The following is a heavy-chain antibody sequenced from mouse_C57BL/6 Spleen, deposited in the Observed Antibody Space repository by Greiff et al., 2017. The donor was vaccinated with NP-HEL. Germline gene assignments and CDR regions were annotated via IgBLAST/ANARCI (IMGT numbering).Heavy chain of an antibody. CDR1: GYTFTDYN. Sequence: EVQLQQSGPELVKPGASVKMSCKASGYTFTDYNMHWVKQSHGKSLEWIGYINPNNGGTSYNQKFKGKATLTVNKSSNPAYMELRSLTSEDSAVYYCARDKIYYYGSSYVGNAMDYGGQGTSVTVSS. CDR2: INPNNGGT. V-gene: IGHV1-22*01. J-gene: IGHJ4*01. D-gene: IGHD1-1*01. CDR3: ARDKIYYYGSSYVGNAMDY.